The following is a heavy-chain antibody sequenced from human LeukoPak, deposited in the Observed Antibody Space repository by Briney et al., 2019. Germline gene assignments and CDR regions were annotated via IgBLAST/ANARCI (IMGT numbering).Heavy chain of an antibody. J-gene: IGHJ4*02. V-gene: IGHV3-30*03. CDR2: ISYDGSNK. CDR1: GFTFSSYG. D-gene: IGHD2-2*01. CDR3: AREVIVVVPSAPHFDY. Sequence: GGSLRLSCAASGFTFSSYGMHWVRQAPGKGLEWVAVISYDGSNKYYADSVKGRFTISRDNSKNTLYLQMNSLRAEDTAVYHCAREVIVVVPSAPHFDYWGQGTLVTVSS.